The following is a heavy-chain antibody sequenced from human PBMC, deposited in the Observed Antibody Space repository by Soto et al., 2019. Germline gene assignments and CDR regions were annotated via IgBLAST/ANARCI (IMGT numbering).Heavy chain of an antibody. CDR3: ARDGDPRFLE. Sequence: QVQLQESGPGLVKPSQTLSLTCTVSGGSISDDIYYWTWIRQHPGKGLEWIGYIYYSGSTYYNPTVKTRVTISVDTSKNQFSLKLSSVTAADTAVYYCARDGDPRFLEWGQGALVTVSS. D-gene: IGHD4-17*01. V-gene: IGHV4-31*03. CDR1: GGSISDDIYY. CDR2: IYYSGST. J-gene: IGHJ1*01.